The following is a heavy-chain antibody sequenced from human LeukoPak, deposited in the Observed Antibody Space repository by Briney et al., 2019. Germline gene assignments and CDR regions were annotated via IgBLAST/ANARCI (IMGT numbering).Heavy chain of an antibody. V-gene: IGHV3-48*01. D-gene: IGHD1-26*01. CDR3: ASWELDYYFDY. Sequence: PGGSLRLSCAASGFTFSSYSMNWVRQAPGKGLEWVSYISSSSSTIYYADSVKGRFTISRDNAKNSLCLQMNSLRAEDTAVYYCASWELDYYFDYWGQGTLVTVSS. J-gene: IGHJ4*02. CDR2: ISSSSSTI. CDR1: GFTFSSYS.